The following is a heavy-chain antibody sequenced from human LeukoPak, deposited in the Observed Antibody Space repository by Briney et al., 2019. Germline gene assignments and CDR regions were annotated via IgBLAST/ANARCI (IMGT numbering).Heavy chain of an antibody. V-gene: IGHV3-53*01. CDR3: ARLKGTVVTRVDY. J-gene: IGHJ4*02. CDR1: GFTVSSNY. CDR2: IYSGGYT. Sequence: GGSLRLSCAASGFTVSSNYMIWVRQAPGKGLEWVAVIYSGGYTYYADSVKGRFTISRDNSKNTLYLQMNSLKAEDTAVYYCARLKGTVVTRVDYWGQGTLVTVAS. D-gene: IGHD4-23*01.